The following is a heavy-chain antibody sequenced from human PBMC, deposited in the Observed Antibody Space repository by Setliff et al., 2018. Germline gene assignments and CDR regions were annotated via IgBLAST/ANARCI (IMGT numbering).Heavy chain of an antibody. J-gene: IGHJ3*02. Sequence: ASVKVSCKASGSTFTSHYMHWVRPAPGLGLAWMGTINPSSGRTSYAQKFQGKVTMTRDTSTSTVYMEMSSLRSEDTALYYCARDVFPYHYEVAFDIWGQGTMVGVSS. CDR2: INPSSGRT. CDR3: ARDVFPYHYEVAFDI. CDR1: GSTFTSHY. V-gene: IGHV1-46*01. D-gene: IGHD3-22*01.